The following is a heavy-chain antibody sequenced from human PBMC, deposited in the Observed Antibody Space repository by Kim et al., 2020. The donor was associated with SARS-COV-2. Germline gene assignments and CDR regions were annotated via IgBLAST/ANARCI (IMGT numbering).Heavy chain of an antibody. CDR3: ARGGSYSLGAFDI. J-gene: IGHJ3*02. D-gene: IGHD3-16*02. V-gene: IGHV4-59*01. Sequence: SETLSLTCTVSGGSISSYYWSWIRQPPGKGLEWIGYIYYSGSTNYNPSLKSRVTMSVDTSKNQFSLKLSSVTAADTAVYYCARGGSYSLGAFDIWGQGTMVTVSS. CDR1: GGSISSYY. CDR2: IYYSGST.